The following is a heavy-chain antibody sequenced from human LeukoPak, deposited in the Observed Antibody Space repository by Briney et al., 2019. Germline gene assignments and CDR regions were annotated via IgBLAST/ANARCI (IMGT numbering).Heavy chain of an antibody. Sequence: ASVKVSCRASGYTFTDYYIHWLRQAPGQGLEWMGWINPNSGGTSFAQKFQGRVTMTRDTSINTAYMELSRLRSDDTAVYFCARGDYGDYIWDYWGQGTLVTVSS. CDR3: ARGDYGDYIWDY. CDR1: GYTFTDYY. D-gene: IGHD4-17*01. CDR2: INPNSGGT. J-gene: IGHJ4*02. V-gene: IGHV1-2*02.